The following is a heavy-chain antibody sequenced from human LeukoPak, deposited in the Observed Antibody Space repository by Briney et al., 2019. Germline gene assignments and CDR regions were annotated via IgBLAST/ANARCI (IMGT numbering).Heavy chain of an antibody. CDR1: GGSFSGYY. V-gene: IGHV4-34*01. Sequence: SETLSLTCAVYGGSFSGYYWSWIRQPPGKGLEWIGEVNHSGSTNYNPSLKSRVTISVDTSKNQFSLKLSSVTAADTAVYYCARGRLEETTVTTTDDYWGQGTLVTVSS. D-gene: IGHD4-17*01. J-gene: IGHJ4*02. CDR2: VNHSGST. CDR3: ARGRLEETTVTTTDDY.